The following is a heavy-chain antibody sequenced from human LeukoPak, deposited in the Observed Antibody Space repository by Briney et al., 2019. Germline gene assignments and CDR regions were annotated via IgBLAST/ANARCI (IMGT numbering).Heavy chain of an antibody. D-gene: IGHD2-15*01. CDR3: ARIYCSGGSCTGGFDY. Sequence: GGSLRLSSAASGFTFSSYSMNWVRQAPGKGLEWVSSISSSSSYIYYADSVKGRFTISRDNAMNSLYLQMNSLRAEDTAVYYCARIYCSGGSCTGGFDYWGQGTLVTVSS. CDR1: GFTFSSYS. CDR2: ISSSSSYI. V-gene: IGHV3-21*01. J-gene: IGHJ4*02.